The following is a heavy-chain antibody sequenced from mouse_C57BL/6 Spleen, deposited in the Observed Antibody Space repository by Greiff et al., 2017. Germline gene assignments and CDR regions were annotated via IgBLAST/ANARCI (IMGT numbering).Heavy chain of an antibody. Sequence: EVKLMESGPELVKPGASVKISCKASGYSFTDYNMNWVKQSNGKSLEWIGVINPNYGTTSYNQKFKGKATLTVDQSSSTAYMQLNSLTSEDSAVYYCARSSMITPYAMDYWGQGTSVTVSS. CDR2: INPNYGTT. V-gene: IGHV1-39*01. J-gene: IGHJ4*01. CDR3: ARSSMITPYAMDY. D-gene: IGHD2-4*01. CDR1: GYSFTDYN.